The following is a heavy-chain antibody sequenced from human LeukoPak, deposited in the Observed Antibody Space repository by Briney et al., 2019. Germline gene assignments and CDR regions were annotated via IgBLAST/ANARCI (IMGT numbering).Heavy chain of an antibody. V-gene: IGHV3-48*04. D-gene: IGHD4-17*01. CDR3: ARDGDYGDYGAFDI. CDR2: ISTTSSAI. CDR1: GFPFSGYS. Sequence: HSGGSLRLSCAASGFPFSGYSMNWVRQAPGKGLEWISYISTTSSAIYYADSVKGRFTISRDNAKNSLYLQMNSLRAEDTAVYYCARDGDYGDYGAFDIWGQGTMVTVSS. J-gene: IGHJ3*02.